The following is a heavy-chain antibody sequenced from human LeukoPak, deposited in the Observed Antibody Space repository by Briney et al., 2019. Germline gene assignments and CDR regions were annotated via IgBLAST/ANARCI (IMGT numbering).Heavy chain of an antibody. CDR1: GCSISSYY. D-gene: IGHD2-15*01. CDR2: IHTSGST. J-gene: IGHJ4*02. V-gene: IGHV4-4*07. CDR3: ARVIRSGGSCRFDY. Sequence: PSETLSLTCTVSGCSISSYYRNWIRQPAGKGLEWIGRIHTSGSTNYNPSLKSRVTMSVDTSKNKFSLKLSSVTAADTAVYYCARVIRSGGSCRFDYWGQGTLVTVSS.